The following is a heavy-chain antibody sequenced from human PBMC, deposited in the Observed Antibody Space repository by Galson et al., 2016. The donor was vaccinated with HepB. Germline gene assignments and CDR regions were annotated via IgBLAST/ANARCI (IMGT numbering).Heavy chain of an antibody. CDR2: IYSGGGT. CDR1: GFTVSNNY. D-gene: IGHD4-23*01. CDR3: ARDGNADSP. J-gene: IGHJ5*02. Sequence: SLRLSCAASGFTVSNNYMSWVRQPPGKGLEWVSLIYSGGGTLYADSVKGRFTISRDNSKNTLYLQMNCLRAEDTAVYYCARDGNADSPWGPGTLVTVSS. V-gene: IGHV3-53*01.